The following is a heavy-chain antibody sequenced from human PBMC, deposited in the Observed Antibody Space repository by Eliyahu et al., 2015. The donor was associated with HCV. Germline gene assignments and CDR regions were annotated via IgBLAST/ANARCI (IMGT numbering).Heavy chain of an antibody. J-gene: IGHJ3*02. Sequence: ESGGGLVQPGGSLRLSCAASGFTFSSYAMSWVRQAPGKGLEWVSAISGSGGSTYYADSVKGRFTISRDNSKNTLYLQMNSLRAEDTAVYYCANLAPWGGYAYDAFDIWGQGTMVTVSS. V-gene: IGHV3-23*01. D-gene: IGHD5-12*01. CDR1: GFTFSSYA. CDR2: ISGSGGST. CDR3: ANLAPWGGYAYDAFDI.